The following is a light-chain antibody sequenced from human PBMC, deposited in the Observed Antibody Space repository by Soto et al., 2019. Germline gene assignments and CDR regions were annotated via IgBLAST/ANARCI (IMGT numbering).Light chain of an antibody. CDR3: QQYIDWPQT. J-gene: IGKJ1*01. CDR1: QSVSSN. CDR2: GAS. V-gene: IGKV3-15*01. Sequence: EIVMTQSPATLSVSPGESATLSCRASQSVSSNLAWYQQKPGQAPRLLIYGASTRAPGIPARFSGSGSGTEFTLTSSSLQSEDFATYYCQQYIDWPQTLGQGTRVDIK.